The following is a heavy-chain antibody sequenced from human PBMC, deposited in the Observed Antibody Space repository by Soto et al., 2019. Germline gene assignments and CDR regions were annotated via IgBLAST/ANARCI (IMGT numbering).Heavy chain of an antibody. CDR3: ARDRRLRYCSGGSCYYNWFDP. CDR2: ISYDGSNK. V-gene: IGHV3-30-3*01. J-gene: IGHJ5*02. D-gene: IGHD2-15*01. Sequence: GGSLRLSCAASGFTFSSYAMHWVRQAPGKGLEWVAVISYDGSNKYYADSVKGRFTISRDNSKNTLYLQMNSLRAEDTAVYYCARDRRLRYCSGGSCYYNWFDPWGQGTLVTVSS. CDR1: GFTFSSYA.